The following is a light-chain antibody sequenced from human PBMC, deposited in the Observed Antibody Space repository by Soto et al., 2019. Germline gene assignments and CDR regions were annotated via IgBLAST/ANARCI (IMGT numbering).Light chain of an antibody. J-gene: IGLJ1*01. Sequence: QAVVTQPPSVSGAPGQRVTISCTGSSSNIGAGYVVHWYQQLPGAAPKLLIFSDNNRPSGVPDRFSGSKSGTSASLAITGLRAEDEADYYCQSYDNNSDYVFGTGTKLTVL. V-gene: IGLV1-40*01. CDR1: SSNIGAGYV. CDR2: SDN. CDR3: QSYDNNSDYV.